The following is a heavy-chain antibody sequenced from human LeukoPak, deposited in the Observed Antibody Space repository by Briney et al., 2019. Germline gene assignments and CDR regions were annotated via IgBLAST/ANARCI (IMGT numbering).Heavy chain of an antibody. J-gene: IGHJ5*02. Sequence: SETLSLTCTVSGGSISSYYWSWIRQPPGKGLGWIGYIYYSGSTNYNPSLKSRVTISVDTSKNQFSLKLSSVTAADTAVYYCARVDYGSGLNWFDPWGQGTLVTVSS. D-gene: IGHD3-10*01. V-gene: IGHV4-59*12. CDR1: GGSISSYY. CDR2: IYYSGST. CDR3: ARVDYGSGLNWFDP.